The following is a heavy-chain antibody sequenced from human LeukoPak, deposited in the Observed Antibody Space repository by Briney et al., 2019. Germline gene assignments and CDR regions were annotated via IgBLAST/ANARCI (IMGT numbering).Heavy chain of an antibody. CDR1: GFTFSIFA. CDR3: AKGAPTMTTVTIGPFDY. CDR2: ISGSGGST. Sequence: QSGGSLRLSCAASGFTFSIFAMSWVRQAPGKGLEWVSAISGSGGSTNYTDSVKGRLTISRDNSKNTLFLQMNTLRAEDTAVYYCAKGAPTMTTVTIGPFDYWGQGTLVTVSS. V-gene: IGHV3-23*01. J-gene: IGHJ4*02. D-gene: IGHD4-17*01.